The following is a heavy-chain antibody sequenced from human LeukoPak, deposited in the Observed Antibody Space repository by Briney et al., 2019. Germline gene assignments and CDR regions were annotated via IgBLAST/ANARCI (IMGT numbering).Heavy chain of an antibody. V-gene: IGHV3-30-3*01. J-gene: IGHJ2*01. CDR3: ARGFRYFDL. Sequence: PGGSLRLSCAASGFTFSSYAMHWVRQAPGKGLEWVAVISYDGSNKYYADSVKGRFTISRDNSKNTLYLQMNSLRAEDTAVYYCARGFRYFDLWGRGTLVTVSS. CDR2: ISYDGSNK. CDR1: GFTFSSYA.